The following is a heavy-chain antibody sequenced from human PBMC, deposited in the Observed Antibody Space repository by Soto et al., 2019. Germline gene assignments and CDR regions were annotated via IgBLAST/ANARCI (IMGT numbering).Heavy chain of an antibody. CDR2: ISWDSGTL. CDR3: ARIPYYNSGTIFDY. J-gene: IGHJ4*02. D-gene: IGHD3-22*01. CDR1: GFTFDDYA. Sequence: EVQLVESGGGLVQPGRSLRLSCAASGFTFDDYAMHWVRQVPGKGLEWISGISWDSGTLGYADSVKGRFIISRDDAKKSLFLQMNSLRGEDTALYYCARIPYYNSGTIFDYWGQGTLVTVSS. V-gene: IGHV3-9*01.